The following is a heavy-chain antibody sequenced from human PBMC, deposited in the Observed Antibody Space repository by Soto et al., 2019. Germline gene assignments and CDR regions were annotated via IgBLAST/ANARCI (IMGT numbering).Heavy chain of an antibody. CDR2: ISSSSSYI. D-gene: IGHD4-17*01. Sequence: EVQLVESGGGLVKPGGSLRLSCAASGFTFSSYSMNWVRQAPGKGLEWVSSISSSSSYIYYADSVKGRFTISRDNAKNSLYLQMNSLRAEDTAVYYCARAGRMGDYGYYYYYGMDVWGQGTTVTVSS. V-gene: IGHV3-21*01. CDR1: GFTFSSYS. CDR3: ARAGRMGDYGYYYYYGMDV. J-gene: IGHJ6*02.